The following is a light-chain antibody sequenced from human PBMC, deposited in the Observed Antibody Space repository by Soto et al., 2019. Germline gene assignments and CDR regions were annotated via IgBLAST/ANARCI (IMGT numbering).Light chain of an antibody. CDR2: EVS. V-gene: IGKV2D-29*01. Sequence: DLVLIQTGLYLSLQHGQPASKPRLTRQPLLHSGGKTYLYWYLQKPGQPPQLLIYEVSNRFPGMPDRFSGSGSGTDFTLKISRVEAEDVGIYYCMQTIQLPWTFGQGTKVDIK. CDR3: MQTIQLPWT. J-gene: IGKJ1*01. CDR1: QPLLHSGGKTY.